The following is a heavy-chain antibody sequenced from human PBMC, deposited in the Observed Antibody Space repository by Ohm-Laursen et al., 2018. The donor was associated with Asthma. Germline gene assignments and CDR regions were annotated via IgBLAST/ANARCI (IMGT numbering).Heavy chain of an antibody. J-gene: IGHJ4*02. CDR2: IWYDGSNK. V-gene: IGHV3-33*06. D-gene: IGHD2-15*01. CDR3: AKDSSEVVAADEY. Sequence: SLRLSCAASGFTFSSYGMHWVRQAPGKGLEWVAVIWYDGSNKYYADSVKGRFTISRDNSKSTLYLQMNSLRAEDTAVYYCAKDSSEVVAADEYWGQGTLVTVSS. CDR1: GFTFSSYG.